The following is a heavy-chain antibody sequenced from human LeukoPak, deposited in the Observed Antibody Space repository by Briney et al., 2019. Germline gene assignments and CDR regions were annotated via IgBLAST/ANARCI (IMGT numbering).Heavy chain of an antibody. CDR1: GGSISSYY. Sequence: SETLSLTSTVSGGSISSYYWSWIRQPPGKGLEWIGYIYYSGSTNYNPSLKSRVTISVDTSKNQFSLKLSSATAADTAVYYCAREVASAGLDYWGQGTLVTVSS. V-gene: IGHV4-59*01. CDR2: IYYSGST. D-gene: IGHD5-12*01. CDR3: AREVASAGLDY. J-gene: IGHJ4*02.